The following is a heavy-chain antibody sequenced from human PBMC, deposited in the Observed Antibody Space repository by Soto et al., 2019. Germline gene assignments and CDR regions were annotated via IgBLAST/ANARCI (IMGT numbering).Heavy chain of an antibody. D-gene: IGHD2-2*01. V-gene: IGHV1-18*04. CDR1: GYTFTSYG. Sequence: ASVKVSCKASGYTFTSYGISWVRQAPGQGLEWMGWISAYNGNTNYAQKLQGRVTMTTDTSTSTAYMELRSLRSDDTAVYYCARIVAPAAIDWFDPWGQGTLVTVSS. J-gene: IGHJ5*02. CDR3: ARIVAPAAIDWFDP. CDR2: ISAYNGNT.